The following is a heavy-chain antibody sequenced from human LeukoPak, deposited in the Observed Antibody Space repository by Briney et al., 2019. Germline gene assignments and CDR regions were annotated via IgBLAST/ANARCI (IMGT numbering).Heavy chain of an antibody. J-gene: IGHJ4*02. CDR3: TRECTSCYYFFDY. D-gene: IGHD2-2*01. V-gene: IGHV4-28*03. Sequence: SETLSLTCAVSGYSISSSNWWGWIRQPPGKGLEWIGYIYYSGSTYYNPSLKSRVTMSVDTSKNQFSLKLSSVTAVDTAVYYCTRECTSCYYFFDYWGQGTLVTVSS. CDR2: IYYSGST. CDR1: GYSISSSNW.